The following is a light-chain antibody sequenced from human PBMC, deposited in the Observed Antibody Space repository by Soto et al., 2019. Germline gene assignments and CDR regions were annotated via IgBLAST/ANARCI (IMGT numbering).Light chain of an antibody. CDR2: KAS. Sequence: DIQMTQSPSTLSASVGDRVTITCRASQSISSRLAWYQRKPGKAPQVLIYKASSLQSGVPSRFSGSGSGTEFTLTISSLQPDDFATYYCQQYNSYSTWTFGQGTKVDIK. J-gene: IGKJ1*01. CDR3: QQYNSYSTWT. CDR1: QSISSR. V-gene: IGKV1-5*03.